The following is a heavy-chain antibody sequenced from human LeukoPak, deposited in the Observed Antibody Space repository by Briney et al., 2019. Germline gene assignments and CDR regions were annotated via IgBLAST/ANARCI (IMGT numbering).Heavy chain of an antibody. J-gene: IGHJ3*02. CDR3: AKDSRSYNGVYDPFDI. Sequence: PGGSLRLSCAASGFPFSTYTMSWVRQAPGKGLEWVSVIGGDGATYYTDSVKGRFIISRDNSKNTLSLQMNSLRPEDTAVYFCAKDSRSYNGVYDPFDIWGQGTMVTVSS. CDR1: GFPFSTYT. D-gene: IGHD2-8*01. CDR2: IGGDGAT. V-gene: IGHV3-23*01.